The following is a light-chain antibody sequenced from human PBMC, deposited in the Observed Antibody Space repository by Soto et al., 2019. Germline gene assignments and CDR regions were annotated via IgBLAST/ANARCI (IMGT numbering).Light chain of an antibody. J-gene: IGLJ1*01. V-gene: IGLV2-18*02. Sequence: QSALTQPPSVSGSPGQSVTISCTGISSDVGSYNRVSWYQQPPGTAPKLLIFEVSNRPSGVPDRFSGSKSGNTASLTISGLQAEDDADYYCSSYTTSSTYVFGTGTKLTVL. CDR3: SSYTTSSTYV. CDR2: EVS. CDR1: SSDVGSYNR.